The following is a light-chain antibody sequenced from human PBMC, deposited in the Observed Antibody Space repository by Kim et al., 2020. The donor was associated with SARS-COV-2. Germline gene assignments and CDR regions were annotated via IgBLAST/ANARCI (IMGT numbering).Light chain of an antibody. CDR2: DAS. CDR1: QSVRGQ. Sequence: EIVLTQSPATMSLSPGERATLSCRASQSVRGQVAWYHQKPGQAPRLLIYDASNRATGIPARFSGSGSGTDFTLTISSLEPEDFAVYYFQQRLSGPITFGQGHDWRL. V-gene: IGKV3-11*01. J-gene: IGKJ5*01. CDR3: QQRLSGPIT.